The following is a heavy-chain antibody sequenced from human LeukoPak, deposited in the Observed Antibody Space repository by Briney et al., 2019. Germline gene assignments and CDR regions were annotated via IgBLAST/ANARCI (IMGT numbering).Heavy chain of an antibody. D-gene: IGHD3-9*01. CDR2: INHRGST. CDR1: GGSFSDYY. V-gene: IGHV4-34*01. CDR3: ARDRPTLRYFDWSHAFDI. J-gene: IGHJ3*02. Sequence: SETLSLTCAVYGGSFSDYYWTWIRQPPGKGLEWIGEINHRGSTHYNPSLKSRLTISVDKSKNQFSLKLTSVTAADTAVYYCARDRPTLRYFDWSHAFDIWGQGTMVIVSS.